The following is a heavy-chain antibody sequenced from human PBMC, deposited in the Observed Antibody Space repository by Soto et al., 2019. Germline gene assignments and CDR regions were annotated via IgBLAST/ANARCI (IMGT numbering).Heavy chain of an antibody. CDR1: GYTLTSYA. CDR2: INAGNGNT. V-gene: IGHV1-3*01. Sequence: GVSVKVSCKASGYTLTSYARHWVRQAHGQRLEWMGWINAGNGNTKYSQKFQGRVTITSDTSASTAYMELSSLRSEDTAVYYCARHGSAWDYWGQGTLVTVSS. D-gene: IGHD6-19*01. J-gene: IGHJ4*02. CDR3: ARHGSAWDY.